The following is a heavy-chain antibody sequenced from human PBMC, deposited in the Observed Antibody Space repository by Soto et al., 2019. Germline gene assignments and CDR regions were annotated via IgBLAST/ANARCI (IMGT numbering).Heavy chain of an antibody. J-gene: IGHJ6*02. CDR2: ISGSGGST. Sequence: PGGSLRLSCAASGFTFSSYAMSWVCQAPGKGLEWVSAISGSGGSTYYADPVKGRFTISRDNSKNTLYLQMNSLRAEDTAVYYCAKVNYGYRPLYYYGMDVWGQGTTVTVSS. D-gene: IGHD5-18*01. CDR3: AKVNYGYRPLYYYGMDV. CDR1: GFTFSSYA. V-gene: IGHV3-23*01.